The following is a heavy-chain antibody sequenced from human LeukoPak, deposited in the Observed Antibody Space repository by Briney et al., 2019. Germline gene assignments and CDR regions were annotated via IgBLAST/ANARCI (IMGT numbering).Heavy chain of an antibody. CDR2: INGDGSTT. CDR3: ARVVLSGAYQIDL. CDR1: GFTFSTYW. V-gene: IGHV3-74*01. Sequence: GGSLRLSCAASGFTFSTYWMHWVRQAPGKGLVWVSRINGDGSTTNHADSVKGRFTISRDNAKSTLYLQANSLRVEDAAVYYCARVVLSGAYQIDLWGQGTLVTVSS. J-gene: IGHJ5*02. D-gene: IGHD2/OR15-2a*01.